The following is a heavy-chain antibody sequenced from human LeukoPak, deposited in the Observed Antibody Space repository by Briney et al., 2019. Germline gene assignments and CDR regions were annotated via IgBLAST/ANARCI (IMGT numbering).Heavy chain of an antibody. V-gene: IGHV3-21*01. J-gene: IGHJ3*02. D-gene: IGHD5-12*01. CDR3: ARTISRVATISAIDI. CDR1: GFTFSSYS. Sequence: GGSLRLSCAASGFTFSSYSMNWVRQAPGKGLEWVSSISSSSSYIYYADSVKGRFTISRDNAKNSLYLQMNSLRAEDTAVYYCARTISRVATISAIDIWGQGTMVTVSS. CDR2: ISSSSSYI.